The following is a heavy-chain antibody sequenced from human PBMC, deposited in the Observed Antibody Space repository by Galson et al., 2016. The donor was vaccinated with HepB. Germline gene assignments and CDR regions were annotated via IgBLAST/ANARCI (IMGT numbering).Heavy chain of an antibody. Sequence: WVSYVSLSSRIIYYADSVQGRFTISRDDAKKSLHLQMDSLRDEDTAVYYCARGRGGYDSSAYPFDLWGQGTLVTVSS. D-gene: IGHD3-22*01. V-gene: IGHV3-48*02. CDR2: VSLSSRII. J-gene: IGHJ4*02. CDR3: ARGRGGYDSSAYPFDL.